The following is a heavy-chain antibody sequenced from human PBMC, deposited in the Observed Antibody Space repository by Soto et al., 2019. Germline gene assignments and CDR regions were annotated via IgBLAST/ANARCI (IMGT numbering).Heavy chain of an antibody. CDR3: ARGGIAVAGLPYYYYGMDV. Sequence: ASVKVSCKASGLTFPSDDIEWVRQTPGQGLEWMGWMNPISNSRGYAQNFQGRVTMTTHSSTSTAYMELRSLRSEDTAVYYCARGGIAVAGLPYYYYGMDVWGQGTTVTVSS. D-gene: IGHD6-19*01. J-gene: IGHJ6*02. V-gene: IGHV1-8*01. CDR2: MNPISNSR. CDR1: GLTFPSDD.